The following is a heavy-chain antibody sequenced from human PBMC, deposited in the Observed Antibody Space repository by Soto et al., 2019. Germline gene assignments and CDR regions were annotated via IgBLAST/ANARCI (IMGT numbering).Heavy chain of an antibody. CDR2: IYWDDDK. V-gene: IGHV2-5*02. Sequence: QITLKESGPTLVKPTQTLTLTCTFSGFSLGTSGVGVGWIRQPPGKALEWLAIIYWDDDKRYSPSLKSRLTITKDTSKNQEVLTMTNMDPVDTATYYCAHRRLIQLWSVVAFDIWGQGTMVTVSS. J-gene: IGHJ3*02. D-gene: IGHD5-18*01. CDR1: GFSLGTSGVG. CDR3: AHRRLIQLWSVVAFDI.